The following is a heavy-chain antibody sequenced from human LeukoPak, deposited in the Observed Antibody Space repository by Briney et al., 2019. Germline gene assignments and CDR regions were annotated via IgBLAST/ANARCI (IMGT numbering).Heavy chain of an antibody. CDR2: IIPILGIA. Sequence: GASVKVSCKASGGTFSSYAISWVRQAPGQGLEWMGRIIPILGIANYAQKFQGRVTITADKSTSTAYMELSSLRSEDTAVYYCASNIVLRFLEWPQALRGWGQGTLVTVSS. J-gene: IGHJ4*02. CDR3: ASNIVLRFLEWPQALRG. CDR1: GGTFSSYA. V-gene: IGHV1-69*04. D-gene: IGHD3-3*01.